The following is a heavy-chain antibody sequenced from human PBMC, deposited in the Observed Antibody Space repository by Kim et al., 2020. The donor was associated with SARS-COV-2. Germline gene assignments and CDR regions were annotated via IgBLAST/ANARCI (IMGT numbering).Heavy chain of an antibody. CDR2: ISYDGSNK. D-gene: IGHD3-22*01. J-gene: IGHJ6*02. CDR3: AKDRKGSGYFLSVYYYGMDV. CDR1: GFTFSSYG. V-gene: IGHV3-30*18. Sequence: GGSLRLSCAASGFTFSSYGMHWVRQAPGKGLEWVSVISYDGSNKYYADSVKGRFTISRDNSKNTLYLQMNSLRAEDTAVYYCAKDRKGSGYFLSVYYYGMDVWGQGTTVTVSS.